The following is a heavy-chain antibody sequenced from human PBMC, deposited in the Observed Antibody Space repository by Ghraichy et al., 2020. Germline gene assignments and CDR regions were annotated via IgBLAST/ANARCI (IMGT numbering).Heavy chain of an antibody. CDR2: ISESGGET. CDR1: GFKFNVYG. D-gene: IGHD3-10*01. V-gene: IGHV3-23*01. Sequence: GGSLRLSCEASGFKFNVYGMNWVRQAPGKGLEWVSGISESGGETHYADFVKGRFTISRDNSKNTVYLQMDRLRVEDTATYYCAKDLVVRGTWDWGQGILVVVSS. J-gene: IGHJ4*02. CDR3: AKDLVVRGTWD.